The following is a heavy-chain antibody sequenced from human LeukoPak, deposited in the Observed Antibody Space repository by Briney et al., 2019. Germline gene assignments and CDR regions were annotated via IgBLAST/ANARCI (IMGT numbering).Heavy chain of an antibody. J-gene: IGHJ5*02. D-gene: IGHD3-3*01. V-gene: IGHV3-23*01. CDR2: ISGSGGST. CDR3: AKYGGYYLWDGYSDRNWFDP. Sequence: PGGSLRLSCAASGFTFSSYAMSWVRQAPGKGLEWVSAISGSGGSTYYADSVKGRFTISRDNSKNTLYLQMNSLRAEDTAVYYCAKYGGYYLWDGYSDRNWFDPWGQGTLVTVSS. CDR1: GFTFSSYA.